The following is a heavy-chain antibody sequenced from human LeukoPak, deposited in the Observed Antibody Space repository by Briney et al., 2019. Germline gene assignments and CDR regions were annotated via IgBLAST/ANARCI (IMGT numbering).Heavy chain of an antibody. CDR1: GDSISSYH. CDR3: ARSGTITFDI. V-gene: IGHV4-4*07. D-gene: IGHD5-24*01. J-gene: IGHJ3*02. CDR2: IYTSGST. Sequence: SETLSLTCTVSGDSISSYHWSWIRQLAGKGLEWIGPIYTSGSTNYNPSLKSRVTMSVDTSKNQFSQKLSSVTAADTAVYYCARSGTITFDIWGQGTMVTVSS.